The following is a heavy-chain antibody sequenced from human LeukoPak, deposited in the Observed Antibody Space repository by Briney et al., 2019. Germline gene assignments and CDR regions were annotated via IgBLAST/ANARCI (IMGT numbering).Heavy chain of an antibody. V-gene: IGHV4-59*01. CDR3: ARDSKTYYYDN. Sequence: PSETLSLTCTVSGGSISSYYRSWIRQPPGKGLEWIGYIYYSGSTNYNPSLKSRVTISVDTSKNQFSLKLSSVTAADTAVYYCARDSKTYYYDNWGQGTLVTVSS. CDR1: GGSISSYY. J-gene: IGHJ4*02. CDR2: IYYSGST.